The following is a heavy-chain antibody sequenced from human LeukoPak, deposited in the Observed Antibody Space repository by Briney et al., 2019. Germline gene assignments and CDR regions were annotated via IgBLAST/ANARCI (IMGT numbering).Heavy chain of an antibody. CDR3: ARDPRDGYNCPFDF. J-gene: IGHJ4*02. V-gene: IGHV1-2*02. Sequence: ASVKVSCTASGYTFTDSYMNWVRQAPGQGLEWMGWNHPNSGGTNYAQKFQGRVTMTRDTSISTAYMELSSLKSDDTAVYYCARDPRDGYNCPFDFWGQGTLVTVSS. CDR1: GYTFTDSY. D-gene: IGHD5-24*01. CDR2: NHPNSGGT.